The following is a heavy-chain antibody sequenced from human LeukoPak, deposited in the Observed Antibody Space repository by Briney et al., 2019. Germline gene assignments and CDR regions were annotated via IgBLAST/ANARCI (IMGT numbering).Heavy chain of an antibody. V-gene: IGHV4-61*02. CDR1: GGSISSGSYY. CDR3: ARDSVVVAATNWFDP. D-gene: IGHD2-15*01. Sequence: PSETLSLTCTVSGGSISSGSYYWSWIRQPAGKGLEWIGRIYTSGSTNYTPSLKSRVTISVDTSKNQFSLKLSSVTAADTAVCYCARDSVVVAATNWFDPWGQGTLVTVSS. J-gene: IGHJ5*02. CDR2: IYTSGST.